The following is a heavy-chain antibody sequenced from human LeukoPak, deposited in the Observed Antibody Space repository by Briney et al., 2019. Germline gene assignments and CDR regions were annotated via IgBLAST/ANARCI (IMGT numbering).Heavy chain of an antibody. CDR2: IFYSGST. D-gene: IGHD5-24*01. CDR3: ARGAGSTISNDAFDM. Sequence: PSETLSLTCTVSGGSISSSSYYWGWIRQPPGKGLEWIGNIFYSGSTYYGPSLKSRLTISLDTSRNQFSLKLSSVTAADTAVYYCARGAGSTISNDAFDMWGQGTMVSVSS. CDR1: GGSISSSSYY. V-gene: IGHV4-39*07. J-gene: IGHJ3*02.